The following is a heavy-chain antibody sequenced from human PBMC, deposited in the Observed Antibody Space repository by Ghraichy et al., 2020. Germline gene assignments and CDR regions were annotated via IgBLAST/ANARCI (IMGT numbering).Heavy chain of an antibody. D-gene: IGHD3-22*01. CDR3: ARHVADSSWYSYYFDY. V-gene: IGHV4-39*01. J-gene: IGHJ4*02. Sequence: SQTLSLTCTVSGGSISRSSYYWSWIRQPPGKGLEWIGSIYYSGSTFRNPSLKSRVTISVDTSKNQFSLRLTSVTAADTAVYYCARHVADSSWYSYYFDYWGQGTPVTVSS. CDR1: GGSISRSSYY. CDR2: IYYSGST.